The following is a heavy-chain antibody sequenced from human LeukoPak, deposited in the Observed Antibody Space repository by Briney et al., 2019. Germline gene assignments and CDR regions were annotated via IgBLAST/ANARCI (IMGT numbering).Heavy chain of an antibody. CDR1: GFTFSSYE. J-gene: IGHJ2*01. CDR2: ISDSGGST. V-gene: IGHV3-23*01. Sequence: PGGSLRLSCAASGFTFSSYEMNWVRQAPGKGLEWVSAISDSGGSTYYADSVKGRFTISRDNSKHTLFLQMNSLRAEDTAVYYCAKFGRSLVTASIKRRGHYWYFDLWGRGTLVTVSS. D-gene: IGHD2-21*02. CDR3: AKFGRSLVTASIKRRGHYWYFDL.